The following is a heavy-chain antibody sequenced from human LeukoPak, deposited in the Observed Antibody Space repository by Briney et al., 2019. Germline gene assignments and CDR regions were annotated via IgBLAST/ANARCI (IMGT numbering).Heavy chain of an antibody. D-gene: IGHD1-1*01. V-gene: IGHV1-18*01. CDR2: ISVYNGHT. J-gene: IGHJ3*02. CDR1: AYTFTSYG. Sequence: ASVKVSCKASAYTFTSYGISWVRQAPGQGLEWMGWISVYNGHTNYAQNLQGRVTMTTDTSTSTAYMELRSLRSDDTAVYYCARGVQLETTGQDAFDIWGQGTMVTVSS. CDR3: ARGVQLETTGQDAFDI.